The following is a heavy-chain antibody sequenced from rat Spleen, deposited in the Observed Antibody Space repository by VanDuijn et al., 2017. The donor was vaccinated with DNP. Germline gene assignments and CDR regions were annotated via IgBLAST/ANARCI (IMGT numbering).Heavy chain of an antibody. J-gene: IGHJ2*01. CDR3: ARTMITTGGYFDY. V-gene: IGHV2-30*01. CDR1: GFSLTNYD. D-gene: IGHD1-10*01. CDR2: IWGDGNT. Sequence: QVQLKESGPGLVQPSQTLSLTCTVSGFSLTNYDVHWVRQPPEKGLEWMGGIWGDGNTDYNSALKSRLSINRDTSKSQVFLKMNSLQTEDIATYYCARTMITTGGYFDYWGQGVMVTVSS.